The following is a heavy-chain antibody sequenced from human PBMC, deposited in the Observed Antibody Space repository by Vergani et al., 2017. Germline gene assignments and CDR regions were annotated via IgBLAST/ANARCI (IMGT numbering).Heavy chain of an antibody. J-gene: IGHJ3*02. CDR3: ARDRLYCSGGSCYSDAFDI. Sequence: QVQLQESGPGLLKPSQTLSLTCTVSGYSISSGYYWGWIRQPPGKGLEWIGSIYHSGSTYYNPSLKSRVTISVDTSKNQFSLKLSSVTAADTAVYYCARDRLYCSGGSCYSDAFDIWGQGTMVTVSS. CDR2: IYHSGST. D-gene: IGHD2-15*01. V-gene: IGHV4-38-2*02. CDR1: GYSISSGYY.